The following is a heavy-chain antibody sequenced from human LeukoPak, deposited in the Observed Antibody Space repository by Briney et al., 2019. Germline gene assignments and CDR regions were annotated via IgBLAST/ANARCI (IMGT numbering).Heavy chain of an antibody. J-gene: IGHJ3*02. D-gene: IGHD3-10*01. Sequence: ASVKVSCKASGYTFTSYGISWVRQAPGQGLEWMGWISAYNGNTNYAQKLQGRVTMTTDTSTSTAYMELRSLRSDDTAVYYCARSGAPTMVRGVRAFDIWGQGTMVTVSS. CDR2: ISAYNGNT. CDR3: ARSGAPTMVRGVRAFDI. V-gene: IGHV1-18*01. CDR1: GYTFTSYG.